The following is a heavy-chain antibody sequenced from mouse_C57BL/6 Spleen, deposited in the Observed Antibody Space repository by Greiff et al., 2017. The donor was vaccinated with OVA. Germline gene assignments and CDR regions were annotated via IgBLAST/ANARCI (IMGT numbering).Heavy chain of an antibody. D-gene: IGHD2-4*01. J-gene: IGHJ3*01. CDR1: GYTFTSYW. V-gene: IGHV1-53*01. Sequence: SGTELVKPGASVKLSCKASGYTFTSYWMHWVKQRPGQGLEWIGNINPSNGGTNYNEKFKSKATLTVDKSSSTAYMQLSSLTSEDSAVYYCAKDDYDDGWFAYWGQGTLVTVSA. CDR3: AKDDYDDGWFAY. CDR2: INPSNGGT.